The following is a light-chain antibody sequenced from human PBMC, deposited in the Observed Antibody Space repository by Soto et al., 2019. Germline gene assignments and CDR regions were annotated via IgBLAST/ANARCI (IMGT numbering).Light chain of an antibody. CDR3: QQSYSSPWT. V-gene: IGKV1-39*01. CDR2: GSS. CDR1: RNVDNN. J-gene: IGKJ1*01. Sequence: DIQMTQSPSSLSASVGDRVTITCRASRNVDNNVNWYQQKPGKAPNLLIYGSSTLYVGVPSRFSGSGSGTACTLTVSSLHPEDFAVYFCQQSYSSPWTFGLGTKVEI.